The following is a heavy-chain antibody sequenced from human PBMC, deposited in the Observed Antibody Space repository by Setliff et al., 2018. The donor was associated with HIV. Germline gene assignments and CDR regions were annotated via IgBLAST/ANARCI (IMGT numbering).Heavy chain of an antibody. V-gene: IGHV4-39*01. CDR3: VRHNPTVVTDGFDI. CDR1: GGSTSSSSYY. D-gene: IGHD2-21*02. Sequence: PSETLSLTCTVSGGSTSSSSYYWGWIRQPPGRGMEWIGSIYYSGSTFYNPSLKSRVTMSVDTSKNQFSLNLSSVTAADTAVYFCVRHNPTVVTDGFDIWGQGTMVTVSS. J-gene: IGHJ3*02. CDR2: IYYSGST.